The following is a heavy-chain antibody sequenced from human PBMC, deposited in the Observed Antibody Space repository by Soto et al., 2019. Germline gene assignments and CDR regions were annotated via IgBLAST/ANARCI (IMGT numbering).Heavy chain of an antibody. CDR2: IYYSGST. CDR3: ARVPPEWYFDY. D-gene: IGHD3-3*01. Sequence: QVQLQESGPGLVKPSQTLSLTCTVSGGSISSGDYYWSWIRQPPGKGLEWIGYIYYSGSTYYNPSLKSRATLSVDTSKNQFSLKLSSLTAADPAVYYCARVPPEWYFDYWGQGTLVTVSS. J-gene: IGHJ4*02. CDR1: GGSISSGDYY. V-gene: IGHV4-30-4*01.